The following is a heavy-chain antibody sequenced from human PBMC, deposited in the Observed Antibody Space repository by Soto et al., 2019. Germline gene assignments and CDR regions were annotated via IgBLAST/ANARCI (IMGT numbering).Heavy chain of an antibody. Sequence: SETLSLTCAVSAGSVSSNDWWSWVRQSPGKGLEWIGEMHHSGSTNYNPSLKSRVTISVDKSKNQFSLNLSSVTAADTAVYYCARYYYDSSGSFDYWGQGTLVTVSS. CDR2: MHHSGST. CDR3: ARYYYDSSGSFDY. D-gene: IGHD3-22*01. J-gene: IGHJ4*02. V-gene: IGHV4-4*02. CDR1: AGSVSSNDW.